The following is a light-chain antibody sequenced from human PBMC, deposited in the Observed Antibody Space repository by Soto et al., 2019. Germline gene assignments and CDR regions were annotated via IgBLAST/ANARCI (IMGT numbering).Light chain of an antibody. Sequence: EIVLTQSPGTLSLSPGETATLSCRASQSVSSTYLAWYQQKPGQAPGLLMYDTSIRATGTPARFSGSGSGTDFTLTISSLEPEDFAVYYCQQRSYWITFGQGTRLEIK. CDR3: QQRSYWIT. CDR1: QSVSSTY. J-gene: IGKJ5*01. V-gene: IGKV3D-20*02. CDR2: DTS.